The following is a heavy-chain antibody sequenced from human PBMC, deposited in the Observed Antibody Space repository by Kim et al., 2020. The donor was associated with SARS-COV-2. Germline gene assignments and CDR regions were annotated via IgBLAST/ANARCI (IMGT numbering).Heavy chain of an antibody. V-gene: IGHV3-9*01. CDR1: GFTFGDYA. CDR2: ISWNSGSI. D-gene: IGHD6-13*01. CDR3: AKGVAAAGTGWFDP. J-gene: IGHJ5*02. Sequence: GGSLRLSCAVSGFTFGDYAMHWVRQAPGKGLEWVSGISWNSGSIGYADSVKGRFTISRDNAKNSLHLQMNSLRAEDTALYYCAKGVAAAGTGWFDPWGQGTLVTVSS.